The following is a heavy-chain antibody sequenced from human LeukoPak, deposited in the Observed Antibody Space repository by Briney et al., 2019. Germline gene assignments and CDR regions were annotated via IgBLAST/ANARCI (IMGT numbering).Heavy chain of an antibody. J-gene: IGHJ2*01. V-gene: IGHV3-7*01. CDR1: GFTFSTYR. D-gene: IGHD3-22*01. Sequence: GGSLRLSCAASGFTFSTYRMSWVRQAPGKGLEWVANIKQDGSEKHYVDSVKGRFTISRDNAKNSLYLQMSSLRAEDTAVYYCARSRQHHYESSGNYKIFNWYFDLWGRGTLVTVSS. CDR2: IKQDGSEK. CDR3: ARSRQHHYESSGNYKIFNWYFDL.